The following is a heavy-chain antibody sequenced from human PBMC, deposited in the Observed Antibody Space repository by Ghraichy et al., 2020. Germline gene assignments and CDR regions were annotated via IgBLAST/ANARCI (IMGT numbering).Heavy chain of an antibody. CDR1: GYIFTTYA. V-gene: IGHV1-3*01. D-gene: IGHD3-10*01. CDR3: VREAGYYGSGSYYSYFDY. CDR2: FNAGNGDT. Sequence: ASVKVSCKASGYIFTTYAMHWVRQAPGQRLEWMAWFNAGNGDTEYSQQFQGRVTITRDTSASTAYMELSSLRSEDAAVYYCVREAGYYGSGSYYSYFDYWGWGTVVSVSS. J-gene: IGHJ4*03.